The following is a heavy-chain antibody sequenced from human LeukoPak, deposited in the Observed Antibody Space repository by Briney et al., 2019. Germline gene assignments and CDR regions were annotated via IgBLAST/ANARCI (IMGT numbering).Heavy chain of an antibody. CDR1: GGTFSSYA. CDR2: IIPIFGIA. V-gene: IGHV1-69*04. Sequence: SVKVSCKASGGTFSSYAISWVRQAPGQGLEWMGRIIPIFGIANYAQKFQGRVTITADKSTSTAYMELSSLRSEDTAVYYCAGDSGSSTSCCYYYYYGMDVWGQGTTVTVSS. CDR3: AGDSGSSTSCCYYYYYGMDV. D-gene: IGHD2-2*01. J-gene: IGHJ6*02.